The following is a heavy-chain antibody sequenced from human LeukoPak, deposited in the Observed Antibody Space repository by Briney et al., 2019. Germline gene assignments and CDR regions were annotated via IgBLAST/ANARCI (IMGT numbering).Heavy chain of an antibody. CDR1: GGSFSGYY. Sequence: SETLSLTCAVYGGSFSGYYWSWIRQPPGKGLEWIGEINHSGSTNYNPSLRSRVTISVDTSKNQFSLKLSSVTAADTAVYYCARDHYDILTGYSDAFDIWGQGTMVTVSS. CDR3: ARDHYDILTGYSDAFDI. V-gene: IGHV4-34*01. J-gene: IGHJ3*02. D-gene: IGHD3-9*01. CDR2: INHSGST.